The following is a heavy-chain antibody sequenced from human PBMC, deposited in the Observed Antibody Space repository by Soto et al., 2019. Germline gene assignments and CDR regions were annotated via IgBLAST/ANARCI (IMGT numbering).Heavy chain of an antibody. CDR3: ARPPYDILTGYTLLY. CDR1: GFTFSSYA. CDR2: ISYDGSNK. V-gene: IGHV3-30-3*01. J-gene: IGHJ4*02. D-gene: IGHD3-9*01. Sequence: PGGSLRLSCAASGFTFSSYAMHWVRQAPGKGLEWVAVISYDGSNKYYADSVKGRFTISRDNSKNTLYLQMNSLRAEDTAVYYCARPPYDILTGYTLLYWGQGTLVTVSS.